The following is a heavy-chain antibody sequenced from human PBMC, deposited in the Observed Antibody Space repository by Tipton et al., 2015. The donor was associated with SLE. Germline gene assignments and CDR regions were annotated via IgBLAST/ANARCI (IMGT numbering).Heavy chain of an antibody. V-gene: IGHV4-39*01. Sequence: TLSLTCAVYGGSFSSYYWGWIRQPPGKGLEWIGSIYYSGSTYYNPSLKSRVTISVDTSKNQFSLKLSSVTAADTAVYYCARHFSSGWFDYWGQGTLVTVSS. CDR2: IYYSGST. J-gene: IGHJ4*02. CDR1: GGSFSSYY. D-gene: IGHD6-19*01. CDR3: ARHFSSGWFDY.